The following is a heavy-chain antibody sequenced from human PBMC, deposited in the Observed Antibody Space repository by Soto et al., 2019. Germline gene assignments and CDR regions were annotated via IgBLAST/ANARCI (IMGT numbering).Heavy chain of an antibody. CDR3: ARGSSGWYEFDY. CDR1: GGSFSGYY. J-gene: IGHJ4*02. D-gene: IGHD6-19*01. Sequence: SETLSLTCAVYGGSFSGYYWSWIRQPPGKGLEWIGEINHSGSTNYNPSLKSRVTISVDTSKNQFSLKLSSVTAADTAVYYCARGSSGWYEFDYWGQGTLATVSS. V-gene: IGHV4-34*01. CDR2: INHSGST.